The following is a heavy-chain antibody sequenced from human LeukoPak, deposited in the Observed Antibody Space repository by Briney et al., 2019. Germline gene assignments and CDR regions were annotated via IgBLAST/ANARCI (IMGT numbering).Heavy chain of an antibody. CDR1: GYTFTSYG. V-gene: IGHV1-18*01. Sequence: ASVKVSCKASGYTFTSYGISWVRQAPGQGLEWMGWISAYNGNTNYAQKLQGRVTMTTDTSTSTAYMELRSLRSDDTAVYYCARDPYYYDSSGYLPLDYWGQGTLVTVSS. CDR3: ARDPYYYDSSGYLPLDY. J-gene: IGHJ4*02. CDR2: ISAYNGNT. D-gene: IGHD3-22*01.